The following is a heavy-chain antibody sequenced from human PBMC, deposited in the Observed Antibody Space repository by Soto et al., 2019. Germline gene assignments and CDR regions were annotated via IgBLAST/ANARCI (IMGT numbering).Heavy chain of an antibody. CDR1: GGSFSGYY. D-gene: IGHD3-3*01. J-gene: IGHJ4*02. V-gene: IGHV4-34*01. Sequence: SETLSLTCAVYGGSFSGYYWSWIRQPPGKGLEWIGEINHSGSTNYNPSLKSRVTISVDTSKNQFSLKLSSVTAADTAVYYCARGSLSGYFDYWGQGTLVTVSS. CDR2: INHSGST. CDR3: ARGSLSGYFDY.